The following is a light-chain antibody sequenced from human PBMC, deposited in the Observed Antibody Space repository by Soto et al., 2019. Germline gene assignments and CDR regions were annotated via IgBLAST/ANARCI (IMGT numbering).Light chain of an antibody. V-gene: IGKV1-17*01. CDR2: AAS. CDR1: QGISNH. Sequence: DIQLTQSPSFLSASVGDRVTITCRASQGISNHLAWFQQKPGKVPQRLIYAASSLQTGVPSRFSGSGSGTDFTLTINSLQPEDFATYYCLQHDSFPPTFGQGTRLEI. J-gene: IGKJ5*01. CDR3: LQHDSFPPT.